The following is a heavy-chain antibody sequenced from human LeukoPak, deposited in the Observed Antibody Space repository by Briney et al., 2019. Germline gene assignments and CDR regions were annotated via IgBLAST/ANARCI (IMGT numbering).Heavy chain of an antibody. V-gene: IGHV4-34*11. CDR2: LYNSGST. D-gene: IGHD3-10*01. CDR3: ARGSGSYVGWFDP. CDR1: GGSFSGYY. Sequence: SETLSLTCAVYGGSFSGYYWSWIRQPPGKGLEWIGYLYNSGSTNYNPSLKSRATISLDTSKNQLSRNLRSVTAADTAVYYCARGSGSYVGWFDPWGQGTLVTVSS. J-gene: IGHJ5*02.